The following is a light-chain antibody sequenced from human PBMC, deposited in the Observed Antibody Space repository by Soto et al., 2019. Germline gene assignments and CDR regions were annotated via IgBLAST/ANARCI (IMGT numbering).Light chain of an antibody. J-gene: IGKJ2*01. V-gene: IGKV2-30*01. CDR2: KVS. CDR3: MQGTYWPYT. CDR1: ESVLYRDGNSY. Sequence: DVVMTQSPLSLPVTLGKSASVSCRSSESVLYRDGNSYLSWFQQRPGQSLRRLIYKVSNRDSGVPDRLGGSGSDNDFSMKIRRVQAEDVGVYYCMQGTYWPYTFGQETQLEIK.